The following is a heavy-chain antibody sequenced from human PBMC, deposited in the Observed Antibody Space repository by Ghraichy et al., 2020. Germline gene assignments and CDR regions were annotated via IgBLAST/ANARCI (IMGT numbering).Heavy chain of an antibody. Sequence: GGSLRLSCAASGFTFSSYAMSWVRQAPGKGLEWVANIKQDGSEKYYVDSVKGRFTISRDNAKNSLYLQMNSLRAEDTAVYYCARDEGAYYYDLYYFDYWGQGTLVTVSS. CDR1: GFTFSSYA. D-gene: IGHD3-22*01. CDR3: ARDEGAYYYDLYYFDY. J-gene: IGHJ4*02. V-gene: IGHV3-7*03. CDR2: IKQDGSEK.